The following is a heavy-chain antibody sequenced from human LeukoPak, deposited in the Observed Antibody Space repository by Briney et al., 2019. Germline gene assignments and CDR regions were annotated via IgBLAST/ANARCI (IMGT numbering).Heavy chain of an antibody. D-gene: IGHD2-15*01. CDR2: IYYSGST. CDR3: ARRRHCSSGSCYAFDY. J-gene: IGHJ4*02. Sequence: PSETLSLSCTVSGGSISSGSYYWGWIRQPPGKGLDWIGSIYYSGSTYCNPSLKSRVTISVDTSKNQFSLKLSSVTAADTAVYYCARRRHCSSGSCYAFDYWGQGTLVTVSS. V-gene: IGHV4-39*01. CDR1: GGSISSGSYY.